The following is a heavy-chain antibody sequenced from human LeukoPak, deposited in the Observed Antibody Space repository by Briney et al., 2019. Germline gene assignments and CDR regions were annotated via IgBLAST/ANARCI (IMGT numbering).Heavy chain of an antibody. J-gene: IGHJ3*02. CDR1: GYTFTSYY. CDR3: ARVVSIRGSPDAFDI. CDR2: INPSGGST. Sequence: ASVTVSCKASGYTFTSYYMHWVRQAPGQGLEWMGIINPSGGSTSYAQKFQGRVTMTRDTSTSTVYMELSSLRSEDTAVYYCARVVSIRGSPDAFDIWGQGTMVTVSS. D-gene: IGHD1-26*01. V-gene: IGHV1-46*01.